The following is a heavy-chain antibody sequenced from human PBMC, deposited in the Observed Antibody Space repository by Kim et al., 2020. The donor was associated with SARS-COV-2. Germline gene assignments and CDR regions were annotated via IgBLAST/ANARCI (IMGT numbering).Heavy chain of an antibody. CDR1: GFTFSSYA. CDR2: ISSNGGST. CDR3: AREGALLWFGELLNYYGMDV. J-gene: IGHJ6*02. V-gene: IGHV3-64*01. D-gene: IGHD3-10*01. Sequence: GGSLRLSCAASGFTFSSYAMHWVRQAPGKGLEYVLAISSNGGSTYYANSVKGRFTISRDNSKNTLYLQMGSLRAEDMAVYYCAREGALLWFGELLNYYGMDVWGQGTTVTVSS.